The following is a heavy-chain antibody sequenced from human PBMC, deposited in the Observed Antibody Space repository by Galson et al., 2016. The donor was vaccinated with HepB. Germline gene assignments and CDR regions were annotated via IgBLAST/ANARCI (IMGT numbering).Heavy chain of an antibody. CDR1: GGSFNNYG. J-gene: IGHJ4*02. CDR2: IVPFFGTA. D-gene: IGHD3-9*01. Sequence: SVKVSCKASGGSFNNYGINWVRQAPGQGLEWLGGIVPFFGTANYAKKHQARVTITADASTNTVYMALSGLTSEDTAIYYCARDTKYYDMLTGYYPGVFGYWGQGTAVTVSS. V-gene: IGHV1-69*13. CDR3: ARDTKYYDMLTGYYPGVFGY.